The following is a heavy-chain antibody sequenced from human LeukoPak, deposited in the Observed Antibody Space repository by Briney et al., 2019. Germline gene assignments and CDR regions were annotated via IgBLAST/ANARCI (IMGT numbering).Heavy chain of an antibody. V-gene: IGHV3-53*05. CDR1: GFTVSTNY. Sequence: GGSLRLSCAASGFTVSTNYMSWVRQAPGKKLEWVSDIYSDGSTFYADSVKGRFTISRDNSKNTLYLQMNSLRAEDTAVYYCAKAAAGRGRGYFDYWGQGTLVTVSS. D-gene: IGHD6-13*01. CDR3: AKAAAGRGRGYFDY. J-gene: IGHJ4*02. CDR2: IYSDGST.